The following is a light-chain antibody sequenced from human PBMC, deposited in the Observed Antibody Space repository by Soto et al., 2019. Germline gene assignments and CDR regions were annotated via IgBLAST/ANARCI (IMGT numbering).Light chain of an antibody. CDR3: QQSFSTSWT. CDR1: QSIATY. Sequence: DIQMTQSPSSLSASVGDRVTITCRASQSIATYLNWYQQKPGKAPKLLIYGASSLQSGVPSGFSCTGSGTDFTLTFSSLQPEDFATYYCQQSFSTSWTFGQGTKVELK. J-gene: IGKJ1*01. V-gene: IGKV1-39*01. CDR2: GAS.